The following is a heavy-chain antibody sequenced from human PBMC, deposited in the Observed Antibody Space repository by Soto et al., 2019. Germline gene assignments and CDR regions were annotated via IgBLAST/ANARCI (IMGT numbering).Heavy chain of an antibody. D-gene: IGHD4-17*01. CDR1: GFIFSSYT. J-gene: IGHJ4*02. CDR2: ISSSSSNI. CDR3: AREDYAGASPRFDY. Sequence: PGGSLRLSCAASGFIFSSYTMAWVRQATGKGLEWVSSISSSSSNIEYADSVKGRFSVSRDNANNSLFLQINSLRAEDTAIYYCAREDYAGASPRFDYWGLGALVTVSS. V-gene: IGHV3-21*04.